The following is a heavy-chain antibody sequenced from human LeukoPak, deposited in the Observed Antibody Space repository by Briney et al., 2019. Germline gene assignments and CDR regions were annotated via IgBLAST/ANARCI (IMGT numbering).Heavy chain of an antibody. CDR3: AKGDYYGSGSYYYYYGMDV. CDR2: ISGSGGST. CDR1: GFTFSSYA. V-gene: IGHV3-23*01. J-gene: IGHJ6*02. Sequence: GGSLRLSCAASGFTFSSYAMSWVRQAPGKGLEWVSAISGSGGSTYYADSVKGRFTISRDNSKNTLYLQMNSLRAVDTAVYYCAKGDYYGSGSYYYYYGMDVWGQGTTVTVSS. D-gene: IGHD3-10*01.